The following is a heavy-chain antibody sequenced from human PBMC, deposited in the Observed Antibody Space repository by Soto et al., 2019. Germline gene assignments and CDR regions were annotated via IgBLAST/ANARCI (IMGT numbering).Heavy chain of an antibody. Sequence: QPGGSLRLSCAASGFTFSSYGMHWVRQAPGKGLEWVAVISYDGSNKYYADSVKGRFTISRDNSKNTLYLQMNSLRAEDTAVYYCAISGGIAVAGAEYFQHWGQGTLVTVSS. V-gene: IGHV3-30*03. CDR2: ISYDGSNK. CDR1: GFTFSSYG. CDR3: AISGGIAVAGAEYFQH. D-gene: IGHD6-19*01. J-gene: IGHJ1*01.